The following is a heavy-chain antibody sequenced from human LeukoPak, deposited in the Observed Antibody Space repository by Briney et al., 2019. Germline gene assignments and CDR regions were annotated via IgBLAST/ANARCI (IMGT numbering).Heavy chain of an antibody. V-gene: IGHV3-23*01. CDR3: AKPWYSSSWYYFDY. CDR2: ISGSGGST. CDR1: GFTFSSYA. D-gene: IGHD6-13*01. J-gene: IGHJ4*02. Sequence: GGSLRLSCAASGFTFSSYAMSWVRQAPGKGLKWVSAISGSGGSTYYADSVKGRFTISRDNSKNTLYLQMNSLRAEDTAVYYCAKPWYSSSWYYFDYWGQGTLVTVSS.